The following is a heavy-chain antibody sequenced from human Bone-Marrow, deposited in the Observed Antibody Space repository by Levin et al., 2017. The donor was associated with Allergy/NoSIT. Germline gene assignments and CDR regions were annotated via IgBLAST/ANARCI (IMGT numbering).Heavy chain of an antibody. V-gene: IGHV3-23*01. CDR1: GFTFNNYA. D-gene: IGHD4-23*01. Sequence: PGGSLRLSCAASGFTFNNYAMSWVRQAPGKGLEWVSAITNSGRTYYADSVKGRFTVSRDNSKNTLYLQMNSLRADDTAVYYCAKGMTTVVPVFDYWGQGTLVTVSS. J-gene: IGHJ4*02. CDR2: ITNSGRT. CDR3: AKGMTTVVPVFDY.